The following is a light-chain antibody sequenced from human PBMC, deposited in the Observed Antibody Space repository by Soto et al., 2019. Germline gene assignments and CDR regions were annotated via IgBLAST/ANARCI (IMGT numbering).Light chain of an antibody. J-gene: IGKJ1*01. CDR2: GAS. V-gene: IGKV3-20*01. CDR1: QSVSSNY. CDR3: QQYGSSPPRT. Sequence: VVTQSPGTLSLSPGERATLSCRASQSVSSNYLAWYQQKPGQAPRLLIYGASTRATDVPDRFSGSGSGADFTLAISRLEPEDFAVYYCQQYGSSPPRTFGQGTKVDIK.